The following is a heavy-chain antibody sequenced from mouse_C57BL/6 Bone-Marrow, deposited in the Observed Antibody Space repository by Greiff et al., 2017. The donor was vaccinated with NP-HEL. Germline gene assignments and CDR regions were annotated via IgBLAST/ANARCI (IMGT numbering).Heavy chain of an antibody. J-gene: IGHJ2*01. V-gene: IGHV1-54*01. CDR2: INPGSGGT. D-gene: IGHD2-1*01. Sequence: VKLQESGAELVRPGTSVKVSCKASGYAFTNYLIEWVKQRPGQGLEWIGVINPGSGGTNYNEKFKGKATLTADNSSSTAYMQLSSLTSEDSAVYCCARDGNSLDYWGQGTTLTVSS. CDR1: GYAFTNYL. CDR3: ARDGNSLDY.